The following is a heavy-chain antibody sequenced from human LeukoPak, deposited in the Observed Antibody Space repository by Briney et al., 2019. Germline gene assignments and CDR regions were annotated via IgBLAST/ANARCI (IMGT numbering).Heavy chain of an antibody. D-gene: IGHD1-26*01. Sequence: GRSLRLSCAASGFTFSSYGMHWVRQAPGKGLEWVAVIWYDGSNKYYADSVKGRFTISRDNSKNTLYLQMNSLRAEDTAVYYCARSYYSPGCLDYWGQGTLVTVSS. J-gene: IGHJ4*02. CDR1: GFTFSSYG. CDR2: IWYDGSNK. CDR3: ARSYYSPGCLDY. V-gene: IGHV3-33*08.